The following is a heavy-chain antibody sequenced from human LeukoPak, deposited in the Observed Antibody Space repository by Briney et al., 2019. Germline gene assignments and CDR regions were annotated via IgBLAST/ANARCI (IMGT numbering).Heavy chain of an antibody. CDR1: GYSFNGFY. D-gene: IGHD2-21*01. J-gene: IGHJ4*02. Sequence: GASVTVSCKASGYSFNGFYMHWVRQAPGQGLEWMGWINLSSGGTNCAQKFQGRVTMTMDTSISTTYMELSSLRSDDTALYYCAGRPTPGDTPLWDYWGQGTLVTVSS. CDR2: INLSSGGT. CDR3: AGRPTPGDTPLWDY. V-gene: IGHV1-2*02.